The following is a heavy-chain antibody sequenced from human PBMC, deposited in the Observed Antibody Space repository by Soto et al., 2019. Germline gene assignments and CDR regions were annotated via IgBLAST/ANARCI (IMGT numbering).Heavy chain of an antibody. V-gene: IGHV3-74*01. CDR2: INSDGSST. D-gene: IGHD3-22*01. J-gene: IGHJ4*02. CDR3: ARAPYYYDSSGYYSPFDY. CDR1: GFTFSSYW. Sequence: GGSLRLSCAASGFTFSSYWMHWVRQAPGKGLVWVSRINSDGSSTSYADSVKGRFTISRDNAKNTLYLQMNSLRAEDTAVYYCARAPYYYDSSGYYSPFDYWGQGTLVTVSS.